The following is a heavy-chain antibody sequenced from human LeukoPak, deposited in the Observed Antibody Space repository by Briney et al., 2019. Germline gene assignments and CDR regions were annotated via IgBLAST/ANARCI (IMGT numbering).Heavy chain of an antibody. J-gene: IGHJ3*02. D-gene: IGHD3-22*01. Sequence: SVKVSCKASGDNFNSFVITWVRQAPGQGLEWMGRIIPILNVANFAQKFQGRVTITADKSTSTAHMELSSLRSEDTAVYYCTREGVYSPDGSGYHRDAFDIWGQGQWSPSLQ. CDR2: IIPILNVA. CDR1: GDNFNSFV. CDR3: TREGVYSPDGSGYHRDAFDI. V-gene: IGHV1-69*04.